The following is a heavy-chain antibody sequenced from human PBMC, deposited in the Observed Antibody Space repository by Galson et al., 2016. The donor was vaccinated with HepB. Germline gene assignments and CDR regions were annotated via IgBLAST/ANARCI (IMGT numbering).Heavy chain of an antibody. CDR3: ARVGPPPEGYPSHWGGMDV. D-gene: IGHD3-16*01. Sequence: SLRLSCAASGFASSSYWMSWVRQPPGKGLEWVAMINQDGSENYYVDSVKGRFTISRDNAKNSLFLQMNSLRAEDTAIYYCARVGPPPEGYPSHWGGMDVCGQGTTVTVSS. V-gene: IGHV3-7*03. J-gene: IGHJ6*02. CDR1: GFASSSYW. CDR2: INQDGSEN.